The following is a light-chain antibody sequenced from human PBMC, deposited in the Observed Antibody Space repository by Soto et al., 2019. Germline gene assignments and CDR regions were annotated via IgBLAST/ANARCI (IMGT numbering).Light chain of an antibody. CDR3: QQSYSTPRT. J-gene: IGKJ2*01. CDR2: AAS. V-gene: IGKV1-39*01. CDR1: QSISSY. Sequence: DIQMTQSPSSLSASVGDRVTITCRASQSISSYLNWYQQKPGKAPKLLIYAASSLQTGLPSRFSGSGSGTDFTLTISSLQPEDFANYYCQQSYSTPRTVGQGTKLEIK.